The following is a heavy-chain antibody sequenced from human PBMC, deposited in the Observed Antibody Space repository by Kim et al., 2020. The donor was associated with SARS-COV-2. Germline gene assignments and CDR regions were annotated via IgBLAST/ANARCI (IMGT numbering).Heavy chain of an antibody. D-gene: IGHD5-18*01. CDR2: IIPILGIA. CDR1: GGTFSSYT. J-gene: IGHJ6*02. CDR3: ARDRGDSYGYPYYYYYGMDV. V-gene: IGHV1-69*04. Sequence: SVKVSCKASGGTFSSYTISWVRQAPGQGLEWMGRIIPILGIANYAQKFQGRVTITADKSTSTAYMELSSLRSEDTAVYYCARDRGDSYGYPYYYYYGMDVWGQGTTVTVSS.